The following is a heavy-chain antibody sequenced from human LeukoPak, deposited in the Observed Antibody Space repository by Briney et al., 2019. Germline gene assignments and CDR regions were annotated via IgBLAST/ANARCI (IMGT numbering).Heavy chain of an antibody. CDR2: IYSGGST. J-gene: IGHJ3*02. Sequence: GGSLRLSCAASGFTVSSNYMSWVSQAPGKGLEWVSVIYSGGSTYYADSVKGRFTISRDNSKNTLYLQMNSLRAEDTAVYYCARATIMTTDAFDIWGQGTMVTVSS. CDR1: GFTVSSNY. CDR3: ARATIMTTDAFDI. D-gene: IGHD3-16*01. V-gene: IGHV3-53*01.